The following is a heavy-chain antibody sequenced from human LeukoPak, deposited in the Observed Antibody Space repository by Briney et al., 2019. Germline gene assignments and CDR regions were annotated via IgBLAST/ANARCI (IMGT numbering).Heavy chain of an antibody. Sequence: SETLSLTCTVSGDSINSLDLWSWVRQPPGKGLEWIGEMYLSGTTHSNPSVKSRVTISVDTSKNQFSLKLSSVTAADTAVYYCARGQWYNWFDPWGQGTQVTVSS. CDR2: MYLSGTT. V-gene: IGHV4-4*02. CDR3: ARGQWYNWFDP. CDR1: GDSINSLDL. J-gene: IGHJ5*02. D-gene: IGHD2-8*01.